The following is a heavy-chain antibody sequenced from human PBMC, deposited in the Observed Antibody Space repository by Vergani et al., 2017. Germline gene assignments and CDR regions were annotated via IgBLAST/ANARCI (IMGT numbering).Heavy chain of an antibody. CDR1: GYSINSGFY. CDR2: IYHSGST. Sequence: QVQLQESGPGLVKPSETLSLTCTVSGYSINSGFYWGWIRQPPGKGLEWIGSIYHSGSTYYNPSLKTRVTISVDTSKNQFSLNLSSVTAADTAVFYCARSLSMVRGIIINYYMGVWGKGTTVTVSS. CDR3: ARSLSMVRGIIINYYMGV. V-gene: IGHV4-38-2*02. J-gene: IGHJ6*03. D-gene: IGHD3-10*01.